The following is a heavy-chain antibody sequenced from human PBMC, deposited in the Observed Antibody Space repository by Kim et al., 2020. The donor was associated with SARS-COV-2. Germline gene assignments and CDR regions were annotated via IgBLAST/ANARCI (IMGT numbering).Heavy chain of an antibody. CDR1: GFTFDTYA. J-gene: IGHJ6*02. CDR2: ISGNGVNK. D-gene: IGHD2-21*01. CDR3: AKVVVIDGYYYYYYYGMDV. V-gene: IGHV3-23*01. Sequence: GGSLRLSCVASGFTFDTYAMSWVRQAPGKGLEWVSDISGNGVNKFYADSVRGRFTISRDNSKDTLYLQMNSLRDEDTALYYCAKVVVIDGYYYYYYYGMDVWGQGTTVTVSS.